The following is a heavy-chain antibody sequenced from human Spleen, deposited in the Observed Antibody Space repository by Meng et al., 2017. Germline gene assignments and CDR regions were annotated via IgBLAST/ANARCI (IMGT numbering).Heavy chain of an antibody. CDR2: IYYTGTN. CDR1: GGSVRSSSYY. Sequence: QVQLQESVPGLVRPSETLSLTCTVSGGSVRSSSYYWSWIRQPPGKGLEWIGYIYYTGTNHYSPSLTSRLTISVDTSKNHLSLRLTSVTAADTAVYYCARLRSSSWIYYFDYWGQGTLVTVSS. V-gene: IGHV4-61*03. J-gene: IGHJ4*02. D-gene: IGHD6-13*01. CDR3: ARLRSSSWIYYFDY.